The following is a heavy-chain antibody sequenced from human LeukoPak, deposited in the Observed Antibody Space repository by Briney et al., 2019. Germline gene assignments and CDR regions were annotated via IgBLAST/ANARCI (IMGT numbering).Heavy chain of an antibody. D-gene: IGHD3-16*01. CDR1: GGSISSSSYY. CDR3: AREGMIYYYGMDV. V-gene: IGHV4-39*07. J-gene: IGHJ6*02. Sequence: SETLSLTCTVSGGSISSSSYYWSWIRQPPGKGLEWIGEINHSGSTNYNPSLKSRVTISADTSKNQFSLKLSSVTAADTAVYYCAREGMIYYYGMDVWGQGTTVTVSS. CDR2: INHSGST.